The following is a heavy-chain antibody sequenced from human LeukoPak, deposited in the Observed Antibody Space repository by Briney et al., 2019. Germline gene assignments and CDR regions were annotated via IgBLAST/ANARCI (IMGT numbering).Heavy chain of an antibody. V-gene: IGHV4-59*01. CDR3: ARDIFI. CDR2: IYYSGST. CDR1: GGSISSYY. J-gene: IGHJ4*02. Sequence: SETLSLTCTVSGGSISSYYWSWIRQPPGKGLEWTGYIYYSGSTNYNPSLKSRVTISVDTSKNQFSLKLSSVTAADTAVYYCARDIFIWGQGTLVTVSS.